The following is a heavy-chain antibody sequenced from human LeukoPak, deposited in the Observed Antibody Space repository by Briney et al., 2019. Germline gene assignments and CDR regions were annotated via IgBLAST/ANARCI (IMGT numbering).Heavy chain of an antibody. CDR3: TATTVTTEYYYYGMDV. CDR1: GFTFSNAW. V-gene: IGHV3-15*01. D-gene: IGHD4-17*01. Sequence: GGSLRLSCAASGFTFSNAWISWVRQAPGKGLEWVGRIKSKTDGGTTDYAAPVKGRFTISRDDSKNTLYLQMNSLKTEDTAVYYCTATTVTTEYYYYGMDVRGQGTTVTVSS. CDR2: IKSKTDGGTT. J-gene: IGHJ6*02.